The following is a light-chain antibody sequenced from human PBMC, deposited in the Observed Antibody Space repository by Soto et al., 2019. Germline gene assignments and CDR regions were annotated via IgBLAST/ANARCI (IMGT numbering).Light chain of an antibody. CDR1: QTISSW. V-gene: IGKV1-5*03. CDR2: KAS. CDR3: QQYNSGPLT. J-gene: IGKJ4*01. Sequence: LQVTPSPTTLFGSVRVINKITRRASQTISSWLAWYQQKPGKAPKLLIYKASSLESGVPSRFSGSGSGTDFTLTISSLQPEDVATYYCQQYNSGPLTFGGGTKVDIK.